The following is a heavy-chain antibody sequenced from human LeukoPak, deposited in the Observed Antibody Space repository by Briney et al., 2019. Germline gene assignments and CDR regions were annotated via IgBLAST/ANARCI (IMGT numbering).Heavy chain of an antibody. V-gene: IGHV1-2*02. Sequence: GASVKVSCKASGYTFTGYYMRWVRQAPGQGLEWMGWINPNSGGTNYAQKFQGRVTMTRDTSISTAYMDLSRLRSDDTAVYYCARGSIAGATFDYFDYWGQGTLVTVSS. CDR1: GYTFTGYY. CDR3: ARGSIAGATFDYFDY. CDR2: INPNSGGT. J-gene: IGHJ4*02. D-gene: IGHD1-26*01.